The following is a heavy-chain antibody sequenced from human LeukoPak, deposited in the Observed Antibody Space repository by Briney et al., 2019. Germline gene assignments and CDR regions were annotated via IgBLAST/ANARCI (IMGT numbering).Heavy chain of an antibody. J-gene: IGHJ6*02. D-gene: IGHD6-19*01. CDR2: IYSGGST. V-gene: IGHV3-66*01. Sequence: GGSLRLSCAASGFTVSGNYMSWVRQAPGKGLEWVSVIYSGGSTYYADSVKGRFTISRYNSKNTLYLQMNSLRAEDTAVYYCATASYSSGPYYYGMDVWGHGTTVTVSS. CDR3: ATASYSSGPYYYGMDV. CDR1: GFTVSGNY.